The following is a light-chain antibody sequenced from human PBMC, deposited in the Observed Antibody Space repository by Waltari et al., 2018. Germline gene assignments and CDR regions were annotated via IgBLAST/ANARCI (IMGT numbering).Light chain of an antibody. CDR3: QLRRS. CDR2: DAS. V-gene: IGKV3-11*01. Sequence: EVVLTQSPATLSLSPGERATLSCRASQSVSGYLAWYQQKPGQAPRLLIYDASNRATGIPARFSGSASGTEFTLTISSLEPEDFALYYCQLRRSFGQGTKLVIK. J-gene: IGKJ2*03. CDR1: QSVSGY.